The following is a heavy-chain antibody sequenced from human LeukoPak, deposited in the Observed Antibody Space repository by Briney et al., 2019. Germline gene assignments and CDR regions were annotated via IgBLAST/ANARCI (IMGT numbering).Heavy chain of an antibody. CDR3: ARIVTHDYGDLDY. V-gene: IGHV1-69*13. CDR1: GGTFSSYA. J-gene: IGHJ4*02. Sequence: SVKVSCKASGGTFSSYAISWVRQAPGQGLEWMGGIIPIFGTANYAQKFQGRVTITADESTSTAYMGLSSLRSEDTAVYYCARIVTHDYGDLDYWGQGTLVTVSS. CDR2: IIPIFGTA. D-gene: IGHD4-17*01.